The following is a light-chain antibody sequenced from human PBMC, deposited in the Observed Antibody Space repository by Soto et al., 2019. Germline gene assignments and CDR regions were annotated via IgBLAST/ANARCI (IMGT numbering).Light chain of an antibody. J-gene: IGKJ4*01. CDR3: QQYNKWPLT. Sequence: EIVLTQSPGTLSLSPADRATLSCRASETVTGKYLAWYQQKVGQAPRLLIFAASNRATGIPDRFSGSGSGTDFTLTISRLEPEDFAVYYCQQYNKWPLTFGGGTKVEIK. CDR1: ETVTGKY. V-gene: IGKV3-20*01. CDR2: AAS.